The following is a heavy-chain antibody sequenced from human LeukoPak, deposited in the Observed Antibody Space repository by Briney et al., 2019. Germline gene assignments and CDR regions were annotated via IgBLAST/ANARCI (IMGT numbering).Heavy chain of an antibody. Sequence: GGSLRLSCAASGFTFSSYNMNWVRQAPGKGLEWVSSITSDSRYMYYADSVKGRFTISRDNSRNTLYLQMNSLSAEDTAVYYCARSPDADYNYYMDVWGKGTTVTVSS. V-gene: IGHV3-21*01. CDR2: ITSDSRYM. J-gene: IGHJ6*03. CDR3: ARSPDADYNYYMDV. CDR1: GFTFSSYN. D-gene: IGHD2-8*01.